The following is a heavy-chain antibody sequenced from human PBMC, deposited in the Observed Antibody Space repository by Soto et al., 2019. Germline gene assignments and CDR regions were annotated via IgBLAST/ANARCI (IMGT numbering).Heavy chain of an antibody. CDR2: INHSGST. Sequence: PSETLSLTCAVYGGSFSGYYWSWIRQPPGKGLEWIGEINHSGSTNYNPSLKSRVTISVDTSKNQFSLKLSSVTAADTAVYYCARGGYCSSTSCRVGNWFDPWGQGTLVTVSS. D-gene: IGHD2-2*01. CDR3: ARGGYCSSTSCRVGNWFDP. V-gene: IGHV4-34*01. CDR1: GGSFSGYY. J-gene: IGHJ5*02.